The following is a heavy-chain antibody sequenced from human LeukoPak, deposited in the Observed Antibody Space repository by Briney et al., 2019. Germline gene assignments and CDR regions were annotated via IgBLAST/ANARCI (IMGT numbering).Heavy chain of an antibody. CDR1: GFPFSNAW. J-gene: IGHJ4*02. CDR3: AKDQGEATVPRRFDY. CDR2: IYFSGGNT. V-gene: IGHV3-23*01. D-gene: IGHD4-11*01. Sequence: GGSLRLSCAASGFPFSNAWMSWVSQAPGRGLEWVSTIYFSGGNTYSADSVKGRFTISRDNSRNILYLQMNSLRAEDTAVYYCAKDQGEATVPRRFDYWGQGILVTVSS.